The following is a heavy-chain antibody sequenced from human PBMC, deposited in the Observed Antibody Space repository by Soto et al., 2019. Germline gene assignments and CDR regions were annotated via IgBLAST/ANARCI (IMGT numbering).Heavy chain of an antibody. J-gene: IGHJ4*02. CDR2: IIPIFGTS. CDR1: GGTFSSYA. CDR3: ARRPLNNSSYLFDY. Sequence: QVQLVQSGAEVKKPGSSVKVSCKASGGTFSSYAISWVRQAPGQGLEWMGGIIPIFGTSNYAQKFQGRVTITADESTSTAYMELSSLRSEDRAVHYFARRPLNNSSYLFDYWGQGTLVTVSS. D-gene: IGHD6-6*01. V-gene: IGHV1-69*01.